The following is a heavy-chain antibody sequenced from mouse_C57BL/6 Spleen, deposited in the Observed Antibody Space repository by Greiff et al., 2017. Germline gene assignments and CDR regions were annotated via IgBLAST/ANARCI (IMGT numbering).Heavy chain of an antibody. V-gene: IGHV7-3*01. J-gene: IGHJ4*01. CDR2: IRHKANGYTT. CDR3: ARDNGYGSSSDAMDY. Sequence: EVMLVESGGGLVQPGGSLSLSCAASGFTFTDYYMSWVRQPPGKALEWLGFIRHKANGYTTDDSASVKGRFTIARDDSQSILYLQMNALIAEDSATYYGARDNGYGSSSDAMDYWGQGTSVTVSS. CDR1: GFTFTDYY. D-gene: IGHD1-1*01.